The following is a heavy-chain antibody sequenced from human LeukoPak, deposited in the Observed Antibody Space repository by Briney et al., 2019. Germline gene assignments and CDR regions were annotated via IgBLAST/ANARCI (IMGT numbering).Heavy chain of an antibody. V-gene: IGHV4-31*03. D-gene: IGHD5-24*01. CDR3: ARVRWLQLDMAV. J-gene: IGHJ6*02. Sequence: SETLSLTCTVSGGSINSSDYYWSWIRQHPGKGLEWIGYIHYRGSTYYNPSLKSRVTISGDTPRNQFSLKLNSVTAADTAVYYCARVRWLQLDMAVWGQGTTVTVSS. CDR1: GGSINSSDYY. CDR2: IHYRGST.